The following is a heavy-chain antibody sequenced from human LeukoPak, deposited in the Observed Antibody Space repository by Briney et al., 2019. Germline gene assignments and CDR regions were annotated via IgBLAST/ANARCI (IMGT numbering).Heavy chain of an antibody. CDR3: ARVRDSSGQPPV. CDR2: IIPIFGTA. Sequence: GASVKVSCKASGGTFSSYAISWVRQAPGQGLEWMGGIIPIFGTANYAQKFQGRVTITADKSTSTAYMELSSLRSEDTAVYYCARVRDSSGQPPVWGQGTLVTVSS. V-gene: IGHV1-69*06. D-gene: IGHD3-22*01. J-gene: IGHJ4*02. CDR1: GGTFSSYA.